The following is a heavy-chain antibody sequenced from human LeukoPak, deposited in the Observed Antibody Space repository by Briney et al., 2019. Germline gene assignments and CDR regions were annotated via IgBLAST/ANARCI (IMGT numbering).Heavy chain of an antibody. Sequence: PGGSLRLSCAASGFTVSTNCMTWVRQAPGKGLEWVSTIYSGGTTYYADSVKGRFTISRDNSKNTLNLQMSSLRVDDTAVYYCVKVSRAAATDFDYWGQGTLVTVSS. J-gene: IGHJ4*02. V-gene: IGHV3-53*05. D-gene: IGHD6-13*01. CDR1: GFTVSTNC. CDR3: VKVSRAAATDFDY. CDR2: IYSGGTT.